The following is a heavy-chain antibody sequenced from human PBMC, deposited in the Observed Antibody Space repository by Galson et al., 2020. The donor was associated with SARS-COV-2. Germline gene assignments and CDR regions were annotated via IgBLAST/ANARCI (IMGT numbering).Heavy chain of an antibody. Sequence: ETSETLSLTCAVYGGSFSGYYWSWIRQPPGKGLEWIGEINHSGSTNYNPPLKSRVTISVDTSKNQFSLKLSSVTAADTAVYYCARGGGIITIFGVVHYYGMDVWGQGTTVTVSS. CDR1: GGSFSGYY. V-gene: IGHV4-34*01. CDR3: ARGGGIITIFGVVHYYGMDV. D-gene: IGHD3-3*01. J-gene: IGHJ6*02. CDR2: INHSGST.